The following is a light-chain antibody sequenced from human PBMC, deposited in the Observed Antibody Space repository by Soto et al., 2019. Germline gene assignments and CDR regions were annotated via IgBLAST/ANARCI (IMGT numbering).Light chain of an antibody. CDR1: ESIDSW. V-gene: IGKV1-5*03. J-gene: IGKJ1*01. CDR2: KAS. Sequence: IPMTQSPSTLSASLGDRVTITCRASESIDSWLAWHQQKPGRAPKLLISKASSLESGVPSRFSGSGFGTEFTLTISSLQTDDFATYYCQQYNSYRAFGQGTKVDI. CDR3: QQYNSYRA.